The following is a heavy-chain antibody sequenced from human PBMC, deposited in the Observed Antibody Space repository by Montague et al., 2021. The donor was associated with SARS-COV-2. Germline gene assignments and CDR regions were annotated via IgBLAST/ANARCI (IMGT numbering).Heavy chain of an antibody. CDR3: ARTLHDILTGYYSFDY. D-gene: IGHD3-9*01. CDR1: GFSLSTSGMC. CDR2: IDWDDDK. V-gene: IGHV2-70*01. J-gene: IGHJ4*02. Sequence: PALVKPTQTLTLTCTFSGFSLSTSGMCVCWIRQPPGKALEWLALIDWDDDKYYSTSLKTRLTISKDTSKNQVVLTMTNMDPVDTATYYCARTLHDILTGYYSFDYWGQETLVTVSS.